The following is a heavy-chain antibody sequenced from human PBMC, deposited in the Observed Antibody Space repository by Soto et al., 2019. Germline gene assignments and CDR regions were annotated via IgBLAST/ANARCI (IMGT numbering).Heavy chain of an antibody. D-gene: IGHD6-19*01. V-gene: IGHV1-18*01. CDR2: SSAYNGNT. CDR3: ARDHGPAGTGREFDY. J-gene: IGHJ4*02. CDR1: SYTFTNYG. Sequence: ASVKVSCKASSYTFTNYGISWVRQAPGQGLEWMGWSSAYNGNTNYAQNLQGRVTMTTDTSTSTAYMELGTLISDDTPVSYCARDHGPAGTGREFDYCGQGTPVTVSS.